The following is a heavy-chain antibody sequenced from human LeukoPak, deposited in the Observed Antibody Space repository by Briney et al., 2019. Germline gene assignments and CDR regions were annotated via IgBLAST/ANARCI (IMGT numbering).Heavy chain of an antibody. Sequence: GGSLRLSCAASGFTFSSYSMTWVRQAPGKGLEWVSGISWNSGSIGYADSVKGRFTISRDNAKNSLYLQMNSLRDEDTAVYYCARGDSFIVVVPAAMDYWGQGTLVTVSS. D-gene: IGHD2-2*01. V-gene: IGHV3-48*02. J-gene: IGHJ4*02. CDR3: ARGDSFIVVVPAAMDY. CDR2: ISWNSGSI. CDR1: GFTFSSYS.